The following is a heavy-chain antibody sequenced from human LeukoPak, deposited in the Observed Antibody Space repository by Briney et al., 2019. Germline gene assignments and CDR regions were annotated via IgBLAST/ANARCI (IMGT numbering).Heavy chain of an antibody. V-gene: IGHV4-59*01. D-gene: IGHD5-18*01. CDR1: GGSINSYY. J-gene: IGHJ4*02. Sequence: SETLSLTCTVSGGSINSYYWYWIRQPPGKGLEWIGYIYYSGSTNYNPSLKSRLTISVDTSKNQFPLKLSSVTAADTAVYYCAREGSYGTDYWGQGTLVTVSS. CDR2: IYYSGST. CDR3: AREGSYGTDY.